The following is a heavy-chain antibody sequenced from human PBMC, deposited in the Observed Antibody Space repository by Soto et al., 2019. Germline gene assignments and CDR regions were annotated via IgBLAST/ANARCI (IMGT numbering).Heavy chain of an antibody. CDR2: ISYDGSNK. V-gene: IGHV3-30*03. D-gene: IGHD6-6*01. Sequence: QVQLVESGGGVVQPGRSLRLSCAASGFTFSSYGMHWVRQAPGKGLEWVAVISYDGSNKYYADSVKGRFTISRDNSKNTLYLQMNSLRAEATAVYYCARAAAARLYYYYGMDVWGQGTTVTVSS. J-gene: IGHJ6*02. CDR1: GFTFSSYG. CDR3: ARAAAARLYYYYGMDV.